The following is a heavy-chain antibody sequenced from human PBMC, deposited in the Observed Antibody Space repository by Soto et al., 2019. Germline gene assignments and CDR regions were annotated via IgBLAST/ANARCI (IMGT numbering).Heavy chain of an antibody. CDR2: IDPNDYYI. D-gene: IGHD6-19*01. Sequence: GESLTVYRNSPGYSFNSYWISRVREMPGKSLEWMGRIDPNDYYIDYTPSFQGHHTVTVDNHTTTAYLQCSSLKASHTAIYYCSGLDQWHSSYGIDHWGQGPRVTVSS. CDR1: GYSFNSYW. V-gene: IGHV5-10-1*01. CDR3: SGLDQWHSSYGIDH. J-gene: IGHJ4*02.